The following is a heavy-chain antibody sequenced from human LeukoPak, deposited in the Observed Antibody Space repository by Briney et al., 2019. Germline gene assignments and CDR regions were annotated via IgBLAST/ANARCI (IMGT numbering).Heavy chain of an antibody. D-gene: IGHD5-24*01. CDR3: ARDADLGTTITGGFDI. CDR1: GFTFSSYS. J-gene: IGHJ3*02. V-gene: IGHV3-21*01. CDR2: ISSGSSYI. Sequence: PGGSLRLSCAASGFTFSSYSMNWVRQAPGKGLEWVSSISSGSSYIYYADSLKGRFTISRDNARNSLYLQMNRLRAEDTAVYYCARDADLGTTITGGFDIWGQGTKVTVSS.